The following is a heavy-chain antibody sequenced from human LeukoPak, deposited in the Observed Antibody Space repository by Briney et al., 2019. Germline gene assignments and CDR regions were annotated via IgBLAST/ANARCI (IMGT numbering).Heavy chain of an antibody. V-gene: IGHV3-30*02. CDR3: AKFYGDYGGLLWFDP. J-gene: IGHJ5*02. CDR2: IRYDGSNK. D-gene: IGHD4-17*01. Sequence: GGSLRLSCAASGFTFSSYGMHWVRQAPGKGLEWVAFIRYDGSNKYYADSVKGRFTISRDNSKNTLYLQMNSLRAEDTAVYYCAKFYGDYGGLLWFDPWGQGTLVTVSS. CDR1: GFTFSSYG.